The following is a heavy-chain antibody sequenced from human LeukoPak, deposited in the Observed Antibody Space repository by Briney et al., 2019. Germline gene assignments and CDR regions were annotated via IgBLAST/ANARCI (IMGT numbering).Heavy chain of an antibody. J-gene: IGHJ4*02. Sequence: GASVKVSCKAPGYTFTGYYMHWVRQAPGQGLEWMGWINPNSGGTNYAQKFQGRVTMTRDTSISTAYMELSRLRSDDTAVYYCARDLPAVAGFDYWGQGTLVTVSS. V-gene: IGHV1-2*02. CDR2: INPNSGGT. D-gene: IGHD6-19*01. CDR3: ARDLPAVAGFDY. CDR1: GYTFTGYY.